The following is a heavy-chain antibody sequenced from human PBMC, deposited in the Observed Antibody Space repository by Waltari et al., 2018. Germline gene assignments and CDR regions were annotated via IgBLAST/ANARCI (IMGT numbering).Heavy chain of an antibody. D-gene: IGHD3-3*01. CDR2: IYYTGST. CDR3: SRTYYNFRSGQRRDTFHI. Sequence: QLQLQESGPGLVKPSETLSLTCSVSGASIASSNYYWGWVRQPPGKGLEWIGSIYYTGSTYYNPPLKSRVAFSVDTSRNQFSLKLTSVTAADTAIYYCSRTYYNFRSGQRRDTFHIWGPGTMVPVSS. J-gene: IGHJ3*02. CDR1: GASIASSNYY. V-gene: IGHV4-39*01.